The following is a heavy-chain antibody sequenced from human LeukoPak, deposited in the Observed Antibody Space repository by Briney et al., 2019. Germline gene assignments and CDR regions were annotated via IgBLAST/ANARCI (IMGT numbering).Heavy chain of an antibody. CDR3: ASRPADTTWYGVFDY. V-gene: IGHV4-59*11. J-gene: IGHJ4*02. CDR1: GGSINSHY. Sequence: SETLSLTCSVSGGSINSHYWSWIRQPPGKRLEWIGYIFNTGNSNYNPSLASRVTMSVDTSRAQFFLRLSPVTAADTAIYYCASRPADTTWYGVFDYWSQGTLVTVSS. CDR2: IFNTGNS. D-gene: IGHD3-10*01.